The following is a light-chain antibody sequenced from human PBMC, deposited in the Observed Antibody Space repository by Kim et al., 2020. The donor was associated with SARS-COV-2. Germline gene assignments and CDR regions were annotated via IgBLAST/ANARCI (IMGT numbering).Light chain of an antibody. J-gene: IGLJ2*01. Sequence: PEQSITVSCIRIRSDVGNYNHVSWYQQHPGKAPRLIIDEVNKRPSGVSYRFAGSRSGNTASLTISGLQAEDEHDYYCSSYADSTTIFGGGTKVTVL. CDR3: SSYADSTTI. CDR2: EVN. V-gene: IGLV2-23*02. CDR1: RSDVGNYNH.